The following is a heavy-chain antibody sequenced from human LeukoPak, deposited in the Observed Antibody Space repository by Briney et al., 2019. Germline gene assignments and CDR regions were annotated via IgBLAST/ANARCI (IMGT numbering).Heavy chain of an antibody. Sequence: PSETLSLTCTVSGGSIKNYYWSWIRQPPGKGLEWIGYIYHSGSTNYNPSLKSRVTISVDTSKNQFSLKLSSVTAADTAVYYCARKYSSTWYGSWGQGTLVTVSS. CDR3: ARKYSSTWYGS. CDR1: GGSIKNYY. CDR2: IYHSGST. J-gene: IGHJ4*02. V-gene: IGHV4-59*01. D-gene: IGHD6-13*01.